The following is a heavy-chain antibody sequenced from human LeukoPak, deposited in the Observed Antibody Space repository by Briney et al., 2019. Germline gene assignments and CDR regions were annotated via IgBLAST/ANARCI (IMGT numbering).Heavy chain of an antibody. J-gene: IGHJ3*02. CDR1: GFTFSDYY. D-gene: IGHD6-6*01. CDR3: AKVGSSSDAFDI. Sequence: GGSLRLSCAASGFTFSDYYMSWIRQAPGKGLEWVSYISSSGSTIYYADSVKGRFTISRDNAKNSLYLQMNSLRAEDMALYYCAKVGSSSDAFDIWGQGTMVTVSS. CDR2: ISSSGSTI. V-gene: IGHV3-11*01.